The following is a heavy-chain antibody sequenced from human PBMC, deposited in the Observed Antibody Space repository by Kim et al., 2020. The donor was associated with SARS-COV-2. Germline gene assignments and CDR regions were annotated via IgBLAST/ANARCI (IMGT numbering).Heavy chain of an antibody. J-gene: IGHJ6*02. Sequence: ASVKVSCKASGYTFTGYYMHWVRQAPGQGLEWMGWINPNSGGTNYAQKFQGWVTMTRDTSISTAYMELSRLRSDDTAVYYCARGHPLAAADKDYYYYYGMDVWGQGTTVTVSS. CDR1: GYTFTGYY. CDR2: INPNSGGT. CDR3: ARGHPLAAADKDYYYYYGMDV. D-gene: IGHD6-13*01. V-gene: IGHV1-2*04.